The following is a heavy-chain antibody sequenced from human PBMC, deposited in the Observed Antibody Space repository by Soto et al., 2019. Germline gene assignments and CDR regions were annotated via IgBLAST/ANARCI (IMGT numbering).Heavy chain of an antibody. CDR3: ARDYYDSSGLNNWFDP. V-gene: IGHV4-59*01. J-gene: IGHJ5*02. CDR2: IYYSGST. Sequence: QVQLQESGPGLVKPSETLSLTCTVSGGSISSYYWSWIRQPPGKGLEWIGYIYYSGSTNYYPSLKSRVTISVDTSKNQFSLKLSSVTAADTAVYYCARDYYDSSGLNNWFDPWGQGTLVTVSS. CDR1: GGSISSYY. D-gene: IGHD3-22*01.